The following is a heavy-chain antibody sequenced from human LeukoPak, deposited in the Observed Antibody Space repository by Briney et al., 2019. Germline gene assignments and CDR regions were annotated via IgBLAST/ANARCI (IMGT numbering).Heavy chain of an antibody. CDR3: ARERTPKHYYGSGSYDRYFDY. Sequence: PGGSLRLSCVASGFTLSDYYMAWIRQPPGKGLEWISFISSSGSTKYYADSVKGRFTISRDTTQNSLYLQMNSLRAEDTAVYYCARERTPKHYYGSGSYDRYFDYWGQGTLVTVSS. J-gene: IGHJ4*02. CDR1: GFTLSDYY. CDR2: ISSSGSTK. V-gene: IGHV3-11*04. D-gene: IGHD3-10*01.